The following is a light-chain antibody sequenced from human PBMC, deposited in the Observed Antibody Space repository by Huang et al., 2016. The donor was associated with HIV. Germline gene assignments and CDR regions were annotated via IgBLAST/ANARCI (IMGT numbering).Light chain of an antibody. CDR2: GAS. V-gene: IGKV1-39*01. J-gene: IGKJ3*01. CDR3: QQSYSTPLFT. Sequence: DIQMTQSPSSLSASVGDRVTITCRASQRISDYVNWYQQKPGKAPKLLISGASSLQSGVASGCSGSGSGTDFTLTISSLKPEDFATYYCQQSYSTPLFTFGPGTKVDIK. CDR1: QRISDY.